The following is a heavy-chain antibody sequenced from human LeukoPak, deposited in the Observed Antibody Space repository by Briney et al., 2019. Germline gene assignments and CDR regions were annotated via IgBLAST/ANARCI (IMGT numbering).Heavy chain of an antibody. Sequence: GGSLRLSCAASGFTFSSYWMTWVRQAPGKGLEWVAHIKQDGSQQKYVDSVKGRFTISRDGAKNSVYLQMNSLRAEDTAVYYCARDHEYAWENYYYDAFDIWGQGTMVTVSS. CDR3: ARDHEYAWENYYYDAFDI. CDR2: IKQDGSQQ. D-gene: IGHD3-16*01. J-gene: IGHJ3*02. V-gene: IGHV3-7*01. CDR1: GFTFSSYW.